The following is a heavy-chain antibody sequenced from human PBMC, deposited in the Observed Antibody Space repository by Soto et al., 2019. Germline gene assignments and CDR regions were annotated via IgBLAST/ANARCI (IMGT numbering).Heavy chain of an antibody. D-gene: IGHD2-15*01. J-gene: IGHJ5*02. V-gene: IGHV4-59*01. CDR3: ARDPEYCSGGSCSASGWFDP. Sequence: ETLSLSCTVSGASISSYSWSWIRQPPGKGLEWIGYIYYNGSPNYNPSLNSRATISSDTSKNQFSLKLTSVTAADTAVYYCARDPEYCSGGSCSASGWFDPWGQGTLVTVSS. CDR2: IYYNGSP. CDR1: GASISSYS.